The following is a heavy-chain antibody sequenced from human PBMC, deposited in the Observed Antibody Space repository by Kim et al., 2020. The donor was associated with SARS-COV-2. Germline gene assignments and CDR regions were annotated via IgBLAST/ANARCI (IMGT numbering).Heavy chain of an antibody. CDR3: ARDVSPATVTRGGYYYYGMDV. CDR1: GFTVSSNY. Sequence: GGSLRLSCAASGFTVSSNYMSWVRQAPGKGLEWVSVIYSGGSTYYADSVKGRFTISRHNSKNTLYLQMNSLRAEDTAVYYCARDVSPATVTRGGYYYYGMDVWGQGTTVTVSS. CDR2: IYSGGST. V-gene: IGHV3-53*04. D-gene: IGHD4-17*01. J-gene: IGHJ6*02.